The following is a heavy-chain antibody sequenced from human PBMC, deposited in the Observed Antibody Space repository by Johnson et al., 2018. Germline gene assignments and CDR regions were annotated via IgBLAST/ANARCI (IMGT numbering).Heavy chain of an antibody. J-gene: IGHJ6*02. Sequence: VQLVESGGGLVKPGGSLRLSCAASGFTFSSYSMNWVRQAPGKGLEWVSSISSRSNYIYYADSVKGRFTISRDNAKNSLSLQMNSLGADDTAVYYCARDTVVATIYYGLDVWGQGTTVTVSS. CDR1: GFTFSSYS. CDR2: ISSRSNYI. V-gene: IGHV3-21*01. D-gene: IGHD5-12*01. CDR3: ARDTVVATIYYGLDV.